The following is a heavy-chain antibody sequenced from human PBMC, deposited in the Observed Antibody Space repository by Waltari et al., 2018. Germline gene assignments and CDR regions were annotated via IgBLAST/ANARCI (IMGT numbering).Heavy chain of an antibody. CDR2: IGPEEGET. CDR1: GYTFIDYF. J-gene: IGHJ4*02. CDR3: APLPGGSGQTVDY. V-gene: IGHV1-69-2*01. Sequence: EVQLVQSGAEVKKPGATVKISCKASGYTFIDYFMHWVQQAPGKGLAWVGRIGPEEGETVDAEKFQGRVTITADTSTDTAYLELGSLRSDDTAVYYCAPLPGGSGQTVDYWGQGTLLTVSS. D-gene: IGHD3-10*01.